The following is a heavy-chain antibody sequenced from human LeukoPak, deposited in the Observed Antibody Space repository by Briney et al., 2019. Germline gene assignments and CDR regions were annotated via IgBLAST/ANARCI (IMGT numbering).Heavy chain of an antibody. CDR1: GYTFTDYF. CDR2: INPSSGST. CDR3: ARDPTPMITFGGVIDPYFDY. D-gene: IGHD3-16*02. J-gene: IGHJ4*02. V-gene: IGHV1-46*01. Sequence: GASVKVSCKASGYTFTDYFMHWVRQAPGQGLEWMGIINPSSGSTTYAQKFQGRVTMTKDTSTSTFYMELSSLRSEDTAVYYCARDPTPMITFGGVIDPYFDYWGQGTLVTVSS.